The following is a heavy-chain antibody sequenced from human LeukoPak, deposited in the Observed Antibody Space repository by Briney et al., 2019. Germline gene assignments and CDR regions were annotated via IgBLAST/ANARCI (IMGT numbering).Heavy chain of an antibody. J-gene: IGHJ4*02. CDR2: INPTFGSA. CDR3: ARGPDSSGYYYGVY. CDR1: GYTFSEYY. V-gene: IGHV1-69*13. Sequence: SVNVSCKASGYTFSEYYMNWVRQAPGQGLEWVGWINPTFGSANYAQKFQGRVTITADESTSTAYMELSSLRSEDTAVYYCARGPDSSGYYYGVYWGQGTLVTVSS. D-gene: IGHD3-22*01.